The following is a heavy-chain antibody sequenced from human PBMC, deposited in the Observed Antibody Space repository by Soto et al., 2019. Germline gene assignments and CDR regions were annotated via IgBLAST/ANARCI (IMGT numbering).Heavy chain of an antibody. J-gene: IGHJ3*02. CDR3: AKNTALWTGAFDI. Sequence: EVQLLESGGGLVQPGGSLRLSCAASGFTFSSYAMSWVRQAPGKGLEWVSAISGSGGSTYYADSVKGRFTISRDNSKNTLYLQINSLRAEDTAVSYCAKNTALWTGAFDIWGQGTMVTVSS. CDR1: GFTFSSYA. D-gene: IGHD3-3*01. V-gene: IGHV3-23*01. CDR2: ISGSGGST.